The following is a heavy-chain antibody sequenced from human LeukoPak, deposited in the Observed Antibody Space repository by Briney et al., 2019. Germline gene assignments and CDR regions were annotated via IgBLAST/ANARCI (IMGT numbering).Heavy chain of an antibody. CDR2: ISGGGNNI. CDR3: ARDVGAAAGFYLDY. Sequence: GGSLRLSCAASGFTFSSYALTWVRQAPGKGLEWVSSISGGGNNIYYSGSARGRFTISRDNSQHILYLQMTSLRAEDTAVYFCARDVGAAAGFYLDYWGQGALVTVSP. D-gene: IGHD6-13*01. J-gene: IGHJ4*02. V-gene: IGHV3-23*01. CDR1: GFTFSSYA.